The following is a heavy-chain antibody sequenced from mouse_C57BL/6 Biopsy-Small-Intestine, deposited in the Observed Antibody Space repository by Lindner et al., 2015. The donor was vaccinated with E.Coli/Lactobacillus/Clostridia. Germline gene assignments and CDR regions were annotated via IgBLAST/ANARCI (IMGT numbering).Heavy chain of an antibody. CDR3: ARGDGSSSFAY. D-gene: IGHD1-1*01. J-gene: IGHJ3*01. CDR1: GYAFSSSW. CDR2: IYPGDGDT. V-gene: IGHV1-82*01. Sequence: VQLQESGPELVKPGASVKISCKAPGYAFSSSWMNWVKQRPGKGLEWIGRIYPGDGDTNYNGKFKGKATLTADKSSSTAYMQLSSLTSEDSAVYFCARGDGSSSFAYVGPKGLWSPSLQ.